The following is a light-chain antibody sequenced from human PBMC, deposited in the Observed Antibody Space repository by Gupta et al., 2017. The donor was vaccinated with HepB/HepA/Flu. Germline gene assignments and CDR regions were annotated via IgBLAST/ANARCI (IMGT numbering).Light chain of an antibody. CDR1: NIGSEKN. J-gene: IGLJ1*01. Sequence: SYVLTQPPSVSVAPGKTARLTCAGDNIGSEKNVHWYQQRPGQAPALVIYYNSDRASGIPDRFSGSNSGTTATLTISRVEAGDEADYYCQVWDSDSNHYVFGGGTKLTVL. CDR2: YNS. V-gene: IGLV3-21*04. CDR3: QVWDSDSNHYV.